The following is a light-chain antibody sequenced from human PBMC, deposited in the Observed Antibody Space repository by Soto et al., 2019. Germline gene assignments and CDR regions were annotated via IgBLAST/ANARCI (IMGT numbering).Light chain of an antibody. CDR1: QSFSSN. J-gene: IGKJ1*01. CDR2: GAS. CDR3: QQYNNWPPWT. V-gene: IGKV3-15*01. Sequence: EIVLAQSPGTLSLSLGERATLSCRASQSFSSNLAWYQQKPGQAPRLLIYGASTRATGIPARFSGSGSGTEFTLTISSLQSEDFAVYYCQQYNNWPPWTFGQGTKVDI.